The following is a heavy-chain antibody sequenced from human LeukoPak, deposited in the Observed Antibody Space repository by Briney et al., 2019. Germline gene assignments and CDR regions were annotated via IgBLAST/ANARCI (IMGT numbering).Heavy chain of an antibody. CDR2: INPNSGGT. CDR3: ARGPYGRSSGWYYFDY. V-gene: IGHV1-2*04. Sequence: GASVKVSCKASGYTFTGSYMHWVRQAPGQGLEWMGWINPNSGGTNYAQKFQGWVTMTRDTSISTAYMELSRLRSDDTAVYYCARGPYGRSSGWYYFDYWGQGSLVTVSS. CDR1: GYTFTGSY. D-gene: IGHD6-19*01. J-gene: IGHJ4*02.